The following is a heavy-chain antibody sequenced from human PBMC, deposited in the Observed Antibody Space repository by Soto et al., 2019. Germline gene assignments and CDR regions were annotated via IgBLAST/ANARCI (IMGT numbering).Heavy chain of an antibody. J-gene: IGHJ5*02. Sequence: GGSLRLSCAASGFTFSNYAMNWVRQAPGKGLEWVSSISDSSTYIYHADSVKGRFTISRDNAKNSLYLQMNSLRGDDTALYYCVKNSGWFNTWGQGALVTVSS. CDR1: GFTFSNYA. CDR3: VKNSGWFNT. D-gene: IGHD3-10*01. CDR2: ISDSSTYI. V-gene: IGHV3-21*04.